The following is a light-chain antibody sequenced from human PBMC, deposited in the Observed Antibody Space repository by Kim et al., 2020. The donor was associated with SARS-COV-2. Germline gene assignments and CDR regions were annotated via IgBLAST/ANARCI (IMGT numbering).Light chain of an antibody. Sequence: PRERATRSCRASQTINNRLVWYQQKPGQAPRLLIYDATTRATGVPARFIGSGSETDFTLTISSLQSEDFAVYYCQQSNDWPPLTFGQGTKVDIK. CDR2: DAT. J-gene: IGKJ1*01. V-gene: IGKV3-15*01. CDR3: QQSNDWPPLT. CDR1: QTINNR.